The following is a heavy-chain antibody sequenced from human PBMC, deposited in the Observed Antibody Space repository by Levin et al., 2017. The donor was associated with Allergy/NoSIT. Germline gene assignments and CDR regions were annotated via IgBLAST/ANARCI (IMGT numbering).Heavy chain of an antibody. J-gene: IGHJ4*02. D-gene: IGHD1-26*01. V-gene: IGHV3-48*03. CDR1: GFGFSSYE. Sequence: SCAAAGFGFSSYEMNWVRQAPGKGLEWISYISTSGNTIYYADSVQGRFTISRDNAKNSLFLQMNSLRVEDTAVYYCARDLQWELHYWGQGTLVTVSS. CDR2: ISTSGNTI. CDR3: ARDLQWELHY.